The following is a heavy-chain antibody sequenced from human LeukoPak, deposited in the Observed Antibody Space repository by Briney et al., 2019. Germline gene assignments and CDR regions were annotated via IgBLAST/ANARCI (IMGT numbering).Heavy chain of an antibody. J-gene: IGHJ4*02. CDR2: IIPIFGTA. D-gene: IGHD7-27*01. CDR1: GGTFSSYA. CDR3: ARDRGLTGGPRIDY. V-gene: IGHV1-69*05. Sequence: SVKVSCKASGGTFSSYAISWVRQAPGQGLEWMGGIIPIFGTANYAQKFQGRVTITTDESTSTAYMELRSLRSDDTAVYYCARDRGLTGGPRIDYWGQGTLVTVSS.